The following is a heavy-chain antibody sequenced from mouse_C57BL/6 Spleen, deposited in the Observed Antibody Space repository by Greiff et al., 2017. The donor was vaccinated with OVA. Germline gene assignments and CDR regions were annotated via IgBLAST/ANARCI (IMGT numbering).Heavy chain of an antibody. Sequence: EVKLVESGEGLVKPGGSLKLSCAASGFTFSSYAMSWVRQTPEKRLEWVAYISSGGDYIYYADTVKGRFTISRDNARNTLYLQMSSLKSEDTSMYYCTRDGGLRHAMDYWGQGTSVTVSS. D-gene: IGHD2-4*01. V-gene: IGHV5-9-1*02. CDR1: GFTFSSYA. J-gene: IGHJ4*01. CDR3: TRDGGLRHAMDY. CDR2: ISSGGDYI.